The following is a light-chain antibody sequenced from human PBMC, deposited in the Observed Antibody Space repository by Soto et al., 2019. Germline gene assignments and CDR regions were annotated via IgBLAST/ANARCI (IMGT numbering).Light chain of an antibody. CDR3: QQRHMWPIT. CDR2: DAY. Sequence: EVLLTQSPVTLSSCPGERGTRSVRASQSFRGLLAWYQQKPGQAPRLLIYDAYNRATGIPPRFSGSGSGTDFTLTISSLEPEDSAVYYCQQRHMWPITFGQGTRLEIK. V-gene: IGKV3-11*01. CDR1: QSFRGL. J-gene: IGKJ5*01.